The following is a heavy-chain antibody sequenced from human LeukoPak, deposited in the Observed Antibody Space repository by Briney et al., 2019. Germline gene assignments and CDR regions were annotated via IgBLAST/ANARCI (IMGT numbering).Heavy chain of an antibody. J-gene: IGHJ6*03. CDR1: GFTFSSYA. CDR2: ISYDGSNK. CDR3: AKGPRYGIGYCSGGSCYGDYYYYYMDV. Sequence: GSLRLSCAASGFTFSSYAMHWVRQAPGKGLEWVAVISYDGSNKYYADSVRGRFTISRDNSKNTLYLQMNSLRAEDTAVYYCAKGPRYGIGYCSGGSCYGDYYYYYMDVWGKGTTVTISS. D-gene: IGHD2-15*01. V-gene: IGHV3-30*04.